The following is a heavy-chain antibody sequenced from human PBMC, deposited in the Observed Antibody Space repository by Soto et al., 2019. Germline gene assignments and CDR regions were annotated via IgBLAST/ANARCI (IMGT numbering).Heavy chain of an antibody. CDR1: GYTFTTYG. Sequence: GASVKVSCKASGYTFTTYGVSLVRQAPGQGLEWLGWINGYNGNAKYAENLQGRVTMTTDTSTSTAYMELRSLRSDDTAVYYCARMGDVPYYYYGMDVWGQGTTVTVSS. V-gene: IGHV1-18*01. J-gene: IGHJ6*02. CDR2: INGYNGNA. CDR3: ARMGDVPYYYYGMDV. D-gene: IGHD3-16*01.